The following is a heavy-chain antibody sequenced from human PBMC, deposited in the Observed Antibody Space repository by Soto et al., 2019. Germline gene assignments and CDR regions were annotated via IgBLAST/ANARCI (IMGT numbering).Heavy chain of an antibody. CDR2: ISAYNGNT. CDR1: GYTFTSYG. D-gene: IGHD3-3*02. J-gene: IGHJ6*02. V-gene: IGHV1-18*01. Sequence: ASVKFSCKASGYTFTSYGISWVRQDPGQGLEWMGWISAYNGNTNYAQKLQGRVTMTTDTSTSTAYMELRSLRSDDTAVYYCARVGHFWSGYPSPYGMDVWGQGTTVTVSS. CDR3: ARVGHFWSGYPSPYGMDV.